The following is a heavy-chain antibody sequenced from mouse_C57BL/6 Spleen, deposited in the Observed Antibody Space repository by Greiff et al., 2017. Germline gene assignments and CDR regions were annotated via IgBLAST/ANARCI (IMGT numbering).Heavy chain of an antibody. J-gene: IGHJ2*01. V-gene: IGHV5-9*01. CDR2: ISGGGGNT. CDR3: ARGGYYDYDDWYLDY. D-gene: IGHD2-4*01. Sequence: EVKLVESGGGLVKPGGSLKLSCAASGFTFSSYTMSWVRQTPEKRLEWVATISGGGGNTYYPDSVKGRFTISRDNAKNTLYLQMSSLRSEDTALXDCARGGYYDYDDWYLDYWGQGTTLTVSS. CDR1: GFTFSSYT.